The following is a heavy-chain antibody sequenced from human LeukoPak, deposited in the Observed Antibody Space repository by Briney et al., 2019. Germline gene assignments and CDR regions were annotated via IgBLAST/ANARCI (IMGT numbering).Heavy chain of an antibody. CDR3: ARRDIVVVPAAMRVYYYYYMDV. D-gene: IGHD2-2*01. CDR2: INHSGST. V-gene: IGHV4-34*01. J-gene: IGHJ6*03. Sequence: SETLSLTCTVYGGSFSGYYWSWIRQPPGKGLEWIGEINHSGSTNYNPSLKSRVTISVDTSKNQFSLKLSSVTAADTAVYYCARRDIVVVPAAMRVYYYYYMDVWGKGTTVTISS. CDR1: GGSFSGYY.